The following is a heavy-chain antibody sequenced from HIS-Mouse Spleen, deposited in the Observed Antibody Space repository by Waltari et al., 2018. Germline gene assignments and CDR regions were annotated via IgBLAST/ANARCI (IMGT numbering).Heavy chain of an antibody. D-gene: IGHD3-22*01. Sequence: QVQLVQSGAEVKKPGASVKVSCKASGYTFTSYDINWVRQATGQGREWMGWMNPSSGNTGYATKSQGRVTLTRNTSISTAYMELSSLGSEDTSVYYCARGGIVPYDSSGLIDYWGQGTLVTVSS. J-gene: IGHJ4*02. CDR3: ARGGIVPYDSSGLIDY. CDR1: GYTFTSYD. CDR2: MNPSSGNT. V-gene: IGHV1-8*01.